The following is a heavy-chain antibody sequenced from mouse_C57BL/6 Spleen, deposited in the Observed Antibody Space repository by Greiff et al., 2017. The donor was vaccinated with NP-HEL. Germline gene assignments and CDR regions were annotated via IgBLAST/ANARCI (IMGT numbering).Heavy chain of an antibody. V-gene: IGHV1-7*01. CDR2: INPSSGYT. CDR3: ARKGYDYDAGLYWYFDV. D-gene: IGHD2-4*01. Sequence: VQLQQSGAELAKPGASVKLSCKASGYTFTSYWMHWVKQRPGQGLEWIGYINPSSGYTKYNKKFKDKATLTADKSSSTAYRQQSSRTYEDSAVYYCARKGYDYDAGLYWYFDVWGTGTTVTVSS. CDR1: GYTFTSYW. J-gene: IGHJ1*03.